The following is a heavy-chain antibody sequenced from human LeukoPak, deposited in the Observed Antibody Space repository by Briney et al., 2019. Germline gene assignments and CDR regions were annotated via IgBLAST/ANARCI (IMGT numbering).Heavy chain of an antibody. V-gene: IGHV4-39*07. CDR2: MYFSGTT. J-gene: IGHJ5*02. CDR1: GVPISSRSYY. Sequence: SETLSLTCSVSGVPISSRSYYWGWIRQPPGKGLEWIGSMYFSGTTYYNPSLKSRVTISVDTSKNQFSLKLSSVTAADTAVYYCARSVSFYDSSGYSSWFDPWGQGTLVTVSS. CDR3: ARSVSFYDSSGYSSWFDP. D-gene: IGHD3-22*01.